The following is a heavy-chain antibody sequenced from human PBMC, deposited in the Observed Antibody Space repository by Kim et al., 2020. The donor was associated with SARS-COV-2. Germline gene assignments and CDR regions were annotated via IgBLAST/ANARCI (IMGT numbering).Heavy chain of an antibody. V-gene: IGHV3-30*18. J-gene: IGHJ6*03. CDR2: ISYDGSNK. Sequence: AGSLRLSCAASGFTFSSYGMHWVRQAPGKGLEWVAVISYDGSNKYYADSVKGRFTISRDNSKNTLYLQMNSLRAEDTAVYYCAKEAIYSSSWYQYYYYMDVWGKGTTVTVSS. D-gene: IGHD6-13*01. CDR1: GFTFSSYG. CDR3: AKEAIYSSSWYQYYYYMDV.